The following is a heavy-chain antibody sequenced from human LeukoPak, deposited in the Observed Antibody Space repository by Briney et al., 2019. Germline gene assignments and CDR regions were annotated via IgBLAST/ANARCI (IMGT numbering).Heavy chain of an antibody. J-gene: IGHJ4*02. D-gene: IGHD1-26*01. CDR2: IIPIFGTA. CDR1: GGTFSSYA. Sequence: SVKVSCKASGGTFSSYAISLVRQAPGQGLEWMGRIIPIFGTANYAQKFQGRVTITTDESTSTAYMELSSLRSEDTAVYYCAREEGYYSASYHLDYSGEGTLVTVSS. CDR3: AREEGYYSASYHLDY. V-gene: IGHV1-69*05.